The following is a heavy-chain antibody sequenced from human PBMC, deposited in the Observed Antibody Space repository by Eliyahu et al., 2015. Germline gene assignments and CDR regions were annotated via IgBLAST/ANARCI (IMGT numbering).Heavy chain of an antibody. Sequence: QLQLQESGPGLVKPSETLSLTCTVSGGSISSSSYYWGXLRQPPGKGLEWIGSIYYSGSTYYNPSLKSRVTISVDTSKNQFSLKLSSVTAADTAVYYCARQGKWFGEPFDYWGQGTLVTVSS. V-gene: IGHV4-39*01. J-gene: IGHJ4*02. CDR3: ARQGKWFGEPFDY. CDR2: IYYSGST. D-gene: IGHD3-10*01. CDR1: GGSISSSSYY.